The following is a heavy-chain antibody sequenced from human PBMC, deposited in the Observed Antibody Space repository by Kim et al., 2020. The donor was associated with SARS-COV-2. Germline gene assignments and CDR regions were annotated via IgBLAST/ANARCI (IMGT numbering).Heavy chain of an antibody. Sequence: GGSLRLSCAASGFTFDDYAMHWVRQAPGKGLEWVSGISWNSGSMGYADSVKGRFTISRDNAKNSLYLQMNSLRAEDTALYYCAKKEGADRHYDSSGSFDYWGQGTLVTVSS. J-gene: IGHJ4*02. V-gene: IGHV3-9*01. D-gene: IGHD3-22*01. CDR2: ISWNSGSM. CDR3: AKKEGADRHYDSSGSFDY. CDR1: GFTFDDYA.